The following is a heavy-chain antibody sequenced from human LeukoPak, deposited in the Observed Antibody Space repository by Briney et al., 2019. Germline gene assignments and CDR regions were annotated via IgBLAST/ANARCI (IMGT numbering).Heavy chain of an antibody. V-gene: IGHV3-9*01. CDR1: GFTFDDYA. J-gene: IGHJ4*02. CDR2: ISWNSGSI. Sequence: GGSLRLSCAAFGFTFDDYAMHWVRQAPGKGLEWVSGISWNSGSIGYADSVKGRFTISRDNAKNSLYLQMNSLRAEDTALYYCAKAQYSSGWYGIVSFFDYWGQGTLVTVSS. D-gene: IGHD6-19*01. CDR3: AKAQYSSGWYGIVSFFDY.